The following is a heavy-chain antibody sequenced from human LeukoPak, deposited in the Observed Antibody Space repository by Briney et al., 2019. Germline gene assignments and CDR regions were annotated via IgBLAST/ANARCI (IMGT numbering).Heavy chain of an antibody. CDR1: GYTFTGYY. Sequence: ASVKVSCKASGYTFTGYYMHWVRQAPGQGLEWMGWINPNSGGTNYAQKFQGWVTMTRDTSISTAYMELSRLRSDDTAVYYCARVNGIAAAWSEGYFDYWGQGTLVTVSS. V-gene: IGHV1-2*04. J-gene: IGHJ4*02. CDR2: INPNSGGT. D-gene: IGHD6-13*01. CDR3: ARVNGIAAAWSEGYFDY.